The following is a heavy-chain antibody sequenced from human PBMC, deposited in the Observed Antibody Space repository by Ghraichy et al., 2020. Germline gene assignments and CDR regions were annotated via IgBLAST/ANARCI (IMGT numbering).Heavy chain of an antibody. J-gene: IGHJ4*02. D-gene: IGHD5-18*01. CDR2: INTDGRNT. CDR3: ASARASNYGYWDY. Sequence: GESLNISCAASGFTFSTYWMVWVRHTPGEGLVWVSRINTDGRNTYYADSVKGRFTISRDNAKNTLYLQMNSLRAEDTAIYYCASARASNYGYWDYWGQGALVTVSS. V-gene: IGHV3-74*01. CDR1: GFTFSTYW.